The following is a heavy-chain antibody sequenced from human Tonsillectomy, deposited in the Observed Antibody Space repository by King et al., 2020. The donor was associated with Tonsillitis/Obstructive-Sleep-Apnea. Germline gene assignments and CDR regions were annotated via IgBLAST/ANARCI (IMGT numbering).Heavy chain of an antibody. J-gene: IGHJ3*02. CDR1: GYTFTSYA. CDR2: INTNTGNQ. V-gene: IGHV7-4-1*02. D-gene: IGHD3-10*01. Sequence: VQLVESGSELKKPGASVKVSCKASGYTFTSYAMNWVRQAPGQGLEWMGWINTNTGNQTYAQGFTGRFVFSLDTSVSTAYLQISSLKAEDTAVYYCARMVRARKPDAFDIWGQGTMVTVSS. CDR3: ARMVRARKPDAFDI.